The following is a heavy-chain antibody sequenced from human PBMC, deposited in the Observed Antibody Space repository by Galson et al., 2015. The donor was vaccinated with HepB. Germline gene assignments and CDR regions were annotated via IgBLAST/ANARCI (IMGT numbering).Heavy chain of an antibody. CDR1: GFTFSSYA. Sequence: SLRLSCAASGFTFSSYAMSWVRQAPGKGLEWVSVISGSGGSTYYADSVKGRFTISRDNSKNTLYLQMNSLRAEDTAVYYGGGGGGGVISLFDYWGQGTLVTVSS. V-gene: IGHV3-23*01. CDR2: ISGSGGST. J-gene: IGHJ4*02. CDR3: GGGGGGVISLFDY. D-gene: IGHD3-10*01.